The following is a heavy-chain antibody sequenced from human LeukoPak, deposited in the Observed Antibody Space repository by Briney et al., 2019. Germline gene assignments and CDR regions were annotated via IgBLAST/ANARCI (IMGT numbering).Heavy chain of an antibody. CDR1: GDSLTSGSRY. CDR3: ARCMSELDYGDYAYYYHMDV. J-gene: IGHJ6*04. CDR2: FYSSTRT. Sequence: PSETLSLTCTVSGDSLTSGSRYWSWIRQPAGKGLEWIGHFYSSTRTTYNPSLESRVTISGDTAKNQFSLKLDSVAAADTAVYFCARCMSELDYGDYAYYYHMDVWGKGTTVTVSS. D-gene: IGHD4-17*01. V-gene: IGHV4-61*09.